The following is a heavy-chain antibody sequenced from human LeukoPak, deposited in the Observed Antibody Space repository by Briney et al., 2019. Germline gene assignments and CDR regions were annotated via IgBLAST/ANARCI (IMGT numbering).Heavy chain of an antibody. CDR2: ISSSGGST. Sequence: PGGSLRLPCTASGFTFTNYAMTWVRQAPGKGLEWVSSISSSGGSTYFADPVKGRLSISRDNSKNTLYLQMNSLRAEDTAVYYCAKSEGYSSGWFYDYWGQGTLVTVSP. CDR1: GFTFTNYA. J-gene: IGHJ4*02. CDR3: AKSEGYSSGWFYDY. D-gene: IGHD6-19*01. V-gene: IGHV3-23*01.